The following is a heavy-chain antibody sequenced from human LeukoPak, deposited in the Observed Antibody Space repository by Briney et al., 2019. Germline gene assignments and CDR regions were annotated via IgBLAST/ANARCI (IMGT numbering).Heavy chain of an antibody. Sequence: SETLSLTCTVSGGSISSGSYYWSWIRQPAGKGLEWIGRIYTSGSTNYNPSLKSRITISVDTSKNQFSLKLSSVTAADTAVYYCARVRGSGYIFDYWGQGTLLTVSS. D-gene: IGHD3-22*01. CDR3: ARVRGSGYIFDY. CDR1: GGSISSGSYY. V-gene: IGHV4-61*02. CDR2: IYTSGST. J-gene: IGHJ4*02.